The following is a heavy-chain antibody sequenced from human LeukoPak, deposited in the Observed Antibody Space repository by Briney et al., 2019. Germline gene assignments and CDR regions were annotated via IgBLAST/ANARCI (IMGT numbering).Heavy chain of an antibody. Sequence: GGSLRHSCAASRFTLSSYAMSWVRPAPGKGVEWVSVISGRDGSTYYADSVKGQFTTSRDNSKNTLYLQMNSLRAEDTAVFYCAKPRGEEWLVGLYDAFDIWGQGTMVTVSS. D-gene: IGHD6-19*01. J-gene: IGHJ3*02. V-gene: IGHV3-23*01. CDR1: RFTLSSYA. CDR3: AKPRGEEWLVGLYDAFDI. CDR2: ISGRDGST.